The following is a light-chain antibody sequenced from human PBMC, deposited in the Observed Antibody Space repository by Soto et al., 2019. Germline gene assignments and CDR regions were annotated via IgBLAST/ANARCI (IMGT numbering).Light chain of an antibody. J-gene: IGKJ2*01. V-gene: IGKV3-15*01. CDR1: QSVGSS. CDR2: GAS. Sequence: EIVLTQSPATLSVSPGERATLSCRASQSVGSSLAWFQQKPGQPPRPLIYGASTRATGVPARFSGSGSGTEFTLTISSLQSEDFAVYCCQQYSDWPPGFTFGQGTKLEIK. CDR3: QQYSDWPPGFT.